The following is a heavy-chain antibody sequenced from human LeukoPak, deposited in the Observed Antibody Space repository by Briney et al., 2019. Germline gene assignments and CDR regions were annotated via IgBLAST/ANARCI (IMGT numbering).Heavy chain of an antibody. Sequence: PSETLSLTCTVSGGSISSGSYYWSWIRQPAGKGLEWIGRIYTSGSTNYNPSLKSRVTISVDTSKNQFSLKLSSVTAADTAVYYCARGWQSDYWGQGTLVTVSS. V-gene: IGHV4-61*02. CDR1: GGSISSGSYY. CDR2: IYTSGST. CDR3: ARGWQSDY. D-gene: IGHD5-24*01. J-gene: IGHJ4*02.